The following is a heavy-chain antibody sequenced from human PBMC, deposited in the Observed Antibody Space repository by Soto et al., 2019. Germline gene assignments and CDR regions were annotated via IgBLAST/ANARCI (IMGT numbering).Heavy chain of an antibody. CDR2: INPDGGEQ. J-gene: IGHJ4*02. Sequence: PGGSLRLSCAASGFTFATSWMSWVRQPPGKGLEHVASINPDGGEQNYVDSVRGRFTISRDNAGKSLYLQLNSLRAEDTAVFYCGRNLRYSQFDYWGQGALVTVSS. CDR1: GFTFATSW. CDR3: GRNLRYSQFDY. D-gene: IGHD3-9*01. V-gene: IGHV3-7*01.